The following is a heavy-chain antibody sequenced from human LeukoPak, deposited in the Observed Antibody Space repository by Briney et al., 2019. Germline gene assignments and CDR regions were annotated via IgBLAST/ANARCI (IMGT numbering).Heavy chain of an antibody. CDR1: GFTFNDYW. J-gene: IGHJ4*02. Sequence: GGSLRLSCAASGFTFNDYWMHWVRQVPGKGLVWVSRINYDASRIFYADSVKGRFTISRDNSQNTLYLQMNSLRADDTAVYYCVRGALASCGGGRCHGLFDNWGQGILVTVSS. V-gene: IGHV3-74*01. CDR3: VRGALASCGGGRCHGLFDN. D-gene: IGHD2-21*01. CDR2: INYDASRI.